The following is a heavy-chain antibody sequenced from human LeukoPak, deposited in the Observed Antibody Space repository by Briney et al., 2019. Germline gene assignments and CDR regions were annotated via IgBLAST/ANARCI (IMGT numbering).Heavy chain of an antibody. D-gene: IGHD3-10*02. Sequence: GGSLRLSCAASGFTFSSYEMNWVRQAPGKGLEWVAYIQYDGSNEQYADSVKGRFSISRDSSKNILYLQMNSLRAEDTAVYYCAELGITMIGGVWGKGTTVTISS. CDR1: GFTFSSYE. J-gene: IGHJ6*04. V-gene: IGHV3-30*02. CDR3: AELGITMIGGV. CDR2: IQYDGSNE.